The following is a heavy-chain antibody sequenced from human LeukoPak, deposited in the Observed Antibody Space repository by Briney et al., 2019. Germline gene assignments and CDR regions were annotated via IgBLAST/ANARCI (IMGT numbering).Heavy chain of an antibody. V-gene: IGHV2-5*02. J-gene: IGHJ4*02. CDR2: IYLDDDK. Sequence: SGPTLVKPSQIFTLTCTFSGFSLSSSGVGVGWIRQRPGKALEWLALIYLDDDKRYSPSLKSRLTITKATSKNQVVLTMTNMDPMDTATYYCAHRRRYYYDSSGYYSPHVLDYFDYWGQGTLVTVSS. CDR1: GFSLSSSGVG. CDR3: AHRRRYYYDSSGYYSPHVLDYFDY. D-gene: IGHD3-22*01.